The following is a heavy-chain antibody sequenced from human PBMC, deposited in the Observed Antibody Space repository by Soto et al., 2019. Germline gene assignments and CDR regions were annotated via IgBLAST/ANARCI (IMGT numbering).Heavy chain of an antibody. Sequence: PSETLSLTCTVSGGSISGGDYYWSWIRQPPGKGLEWNGYIYYTGSTNYNPSLKIRFTISVDTSKNQFSLKLSSLTAADTAVYYCARRYGSSFDYWGQGTLVTVSS. CDR2: IYYTGST. D-gene: IGHD3-10*01. CDR1: GGSISGGDYY. CDR3: ARRYGSSFDY. V-gene: IGHV4-61*08. J-gene: IGHJ4*02.